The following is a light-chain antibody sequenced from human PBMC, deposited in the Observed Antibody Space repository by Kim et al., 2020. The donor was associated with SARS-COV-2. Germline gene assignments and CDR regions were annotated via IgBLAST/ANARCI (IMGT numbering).Light chain of an antibody. J-gene: IGLJ2*01. Sequence: SSELTQDPAVSVALGQTVRITCQGDSLRSYYATWYQQKPRQAPLLVIFGRNNRPSGIPDRFSGSTSGNTASLTISGAQAEDEADFYCQSWDSGGNVVFGGGTKLTV. CDR3: QSWDSGGNVV. CDR1: SLRSYY. V-gene: IGLV3-19*01. CDR2: GRN.